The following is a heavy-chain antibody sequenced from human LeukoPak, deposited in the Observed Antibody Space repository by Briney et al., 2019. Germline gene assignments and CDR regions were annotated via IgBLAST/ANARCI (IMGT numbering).Heavy chain of an antibody. V-gene: IGHV4-34*01. CDR3: ARSRLHPIIFDY. D-gene: IGHD5-24*01. CDR2: INHSGLT. Sequence: KPSETLSLTCAVYGGSSNPEYWRWIRQPPGKGLEWIGEINHSGLTNYNPSLKSRVTISVDTSKSQFSLKLTSVTAADTAVYYCARSRLHPIIFDYWGQGTLVTVSS. CDR1: GGSSNPEY. J-gene: IGHJ4*02.